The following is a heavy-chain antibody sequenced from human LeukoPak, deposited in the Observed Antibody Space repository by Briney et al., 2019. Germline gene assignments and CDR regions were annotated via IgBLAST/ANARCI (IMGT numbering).Heavy chain of an antibody. CDR3: ARRRDVDTAMVYDAFDT. Sequence: GGSLRLSCAASGFTVSSNYMSWVRQAPGKGLEWVSVIYSGGSTYYADSVKGRFTISRDNSKNTLYLQMNSLRAEDTAVYYCARRRDVDTAMVYDAFDTWGQGTMVTVSS. CDR1: GFTVSSNY. V-gene: IGHV3-53*01. CDR2: IYSGGST. D-gene: IGHD5-18*01. J-gene: IGHJ3*02.